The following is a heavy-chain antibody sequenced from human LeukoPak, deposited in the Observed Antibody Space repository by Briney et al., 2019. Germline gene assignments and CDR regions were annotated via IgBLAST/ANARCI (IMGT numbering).Heavy chain of an antibody. CDR1: GGSFSGYY. V-gene: IGHV4-34*01. D-gene: IGHD6-13*01. CDR2: INHSGST. CDR3: ARHLGIAAADY. Sequence: SETLSLTCAVYGGSFSGYYWSWIRQPPGKGLEWIGEINHSGSTNYNPSLKSRVTISEDTSKNQFSLKLSSVAAADTAVYYCARHLGIAAADYWGQGTLVTVSS. J-gene: IGHJ4*02.